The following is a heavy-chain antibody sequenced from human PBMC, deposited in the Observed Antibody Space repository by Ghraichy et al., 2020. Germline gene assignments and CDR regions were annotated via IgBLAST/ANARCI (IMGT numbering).Heavy chain of an antibody. V-gene: IGHV6-1*01. Sequence: SQTLSLTCAISGDSVSSNSAAWNWIRQSPSRGLEWLGRTYYRSKWYNDYAVSVKSRITINPDTSKNQFSLQLNSVTPEDTAVYYCARDQGLRDYYGSGSYYYYGMDVWGQGTTVTVSS. J-gene: IGHJ6*02. CDR3: ARDQGLRDYYGSGSYYYYGMDV. D-gene: IGHD3-10*01. CDR2: TYYRSKWYN. CDR1: GDSVSSNSAA.